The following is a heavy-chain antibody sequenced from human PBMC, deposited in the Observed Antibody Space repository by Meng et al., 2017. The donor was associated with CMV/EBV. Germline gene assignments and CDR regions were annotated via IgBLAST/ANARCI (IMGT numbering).Heavy chain of an antibody. CDR2: INHSGST. J-gene: IGHJ4*02. Sequence: SETLSLTCAVYGGSFNGYYWSWIRQPPGKGLEWIGEINHSGSTNYNPSLKSRVTISVDTSKNQFSLKLSSVTAADTAVYYCARGPARLGYYWGQGTLVTVSS. CDR3: ARGPARLGYY. D-gene: IGHD6-6*01. V-gene: IGHV4-34*01. CDR1: GGSFNGYY.